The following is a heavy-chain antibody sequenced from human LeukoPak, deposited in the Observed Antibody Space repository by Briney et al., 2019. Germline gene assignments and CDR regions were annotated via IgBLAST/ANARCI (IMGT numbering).Heavy chain of an antibody. CDR3: ARLRYSSGSGVFGGKKYFQH. Sequence: ASVKVSCKASGYTFTSYGISWVRQAPGQGLEWMGWINPNSGGTNYAQKFQGRVTMTRDTSISTAYMELSRLRSDDTAVYYCARLRYSSGSGVFGGKKYFQHWGQGTLVTVSS. CDR1: GYTFTSYG. J-gene: IGHJ1*01. CDR2: INPNSGGT. V-gene: IGHV1-2*02. D-gene: IGHD6-19*01.